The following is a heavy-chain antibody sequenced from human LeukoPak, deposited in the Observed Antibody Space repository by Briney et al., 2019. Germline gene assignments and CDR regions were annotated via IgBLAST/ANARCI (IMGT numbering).Heavy chain of an antibody. V-gene: IGHV3-23*01. CDR1: GFTFSSYA. CDR3: AAEDYYYYYGMDV. J-gene: IGHJ6*02. CDR2: ISASDGST. Sequence: GGSLRLSCAASGFTFSSYAMSWVRQAPGKGLEWVSAISASDGSTYYADSVKGRFTISRDNAKNSLYLQMNSLRAEDTAVYYCAAEDYYYYYGMDVWGQGTTVTVSS.